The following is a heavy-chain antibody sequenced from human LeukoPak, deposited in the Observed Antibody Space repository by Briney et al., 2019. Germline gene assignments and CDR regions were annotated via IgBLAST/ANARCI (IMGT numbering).Heavy chain of an antibody. D-gene: IGHD5-18*01. Sequence: SETLSLTCTVSGGSISSYYWNWIRQPPGKGLEWIGDISYSGSTNYNPSLKSRVTISLDTSKNQFSLKLSSVTAADTAVYYCARDGSAEYSYGYGNYYGMDVWGQGTTVTVSS. V-gene: IGHV4-59*01. J-gene: IGHJ6*02. CDR2: ISYSGST. CDR3: ARDGSAEYSYGYGNYYGMDV. CDR1: GGSISSYY.